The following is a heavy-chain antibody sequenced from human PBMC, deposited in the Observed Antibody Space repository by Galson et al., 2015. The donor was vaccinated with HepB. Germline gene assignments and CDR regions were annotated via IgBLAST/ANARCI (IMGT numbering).Heavy chain of an antibody. V-gene: IGHV3-23*01. D-gene: IGHD6-6*01. J-gene: IGHJ4*02. CDR3: AKARSGSSGEGY. Sequence: SLRLSCAASGFTFTSSAMSWVRQAPGKGLEWVSAISVSGDHTYYADSVKGRFAISRDNSKNTVYLQMNSLRAEDTAIYYCAKARSGSSGEGYWGQGTLVTVSS. CDR2: ISVSGDHT. CDR1: GFTFTSSA.